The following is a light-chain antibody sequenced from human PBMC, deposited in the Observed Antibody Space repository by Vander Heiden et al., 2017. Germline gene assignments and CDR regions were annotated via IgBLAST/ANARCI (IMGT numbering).Light chain of an antibody. CDR3: QVWDRSVVV. V-gene: IGLV3-1*01. CDR1: DLGDKY. J-gene: IGLJ2*01. Sequence: SYELTQQASVSVSPGQTANITCSGDDLGDKYSSWYQQKAGQSPVVVIYHDDRRPSGIPERFSGSNAGNTATLTITGTQTMDEDDYYCQVWDRSVVVFGGGTKLTVL. CDR2: HDD.